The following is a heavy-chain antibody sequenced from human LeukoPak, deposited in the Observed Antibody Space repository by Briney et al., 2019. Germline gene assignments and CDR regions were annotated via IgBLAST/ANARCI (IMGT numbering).Heavy chain of an antibody. CDR3: ARVAEAAAFDS. D-gene: IGHD6-13*01. CDR2: ISSNGGST. Sequence: GGSLRLSCAASGFTFSSYAMHWVRQAPGKGLEYVSAISSNGGSTYYANSVKGRFTISRDNSKNSLYLQMNSLRAEDTAVYYCARVAEAAAFDSWGQGTLVTVSS. J-gene: IGHJ4*02. CDR1: GFTFSSYA. V-gene: IGHV3-64*01.